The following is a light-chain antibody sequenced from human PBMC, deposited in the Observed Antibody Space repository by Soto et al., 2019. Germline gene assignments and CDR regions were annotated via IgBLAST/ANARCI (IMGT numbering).Light chain of an antibody. Sequence: EIVLTQSPATVSLSPGERATLSCRASQSVSSSYLAWYQQKPGQAPRLLIYGASSRATGIPDRFSGSGSGTDFTLTISRLEPEDFAVYYCQQYGSSTWTFGQGTKVDIK. CDR1: QSVSSSY. CDR2: GAS. V-gene: IGKV3-20*01. J-gene: IGKJ1*01. CDR3: QQYGSSTWT.